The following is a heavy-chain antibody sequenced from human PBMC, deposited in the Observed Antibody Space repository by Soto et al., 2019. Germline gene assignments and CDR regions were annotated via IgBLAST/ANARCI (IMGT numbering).Heavy chain of an antibody. CDR1: GGTFSSYA. CDR3: ASPLYRSGGSCYSRAAFDI. J-gene: IGHJ3*02. CDR2: IIPIFGTA. Sequence: ASVKVSCKASGGTFSSYAIGWVRQAPGQGLEWMGGIIPIFGTANYAQKFQGRVTITADESTSTAYMELSSLRSEDTAVYYCASPLYRSGGSCYSRAAFDIWGQGTMVTVSS. D-gene: IGHD2-15*01. V-gene: IGHV1-69*13.